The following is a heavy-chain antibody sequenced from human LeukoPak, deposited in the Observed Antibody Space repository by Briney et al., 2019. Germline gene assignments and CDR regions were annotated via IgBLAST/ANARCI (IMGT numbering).Heavy chain of an antibody. Sequence: ASVKVSCKASGGTFSSYAISWVRQAPGQGLEWIGRIIPILGIANYAQKFQGRVTITADKSTSTAYMELSSLRSEDTAVYYCARGDDSSAPDWFDPWGQGTLVTVSS. CDR2: IIPILGIA. D-gene: IGHD3-22*01. J-gene: IGHJ5*02. V-gene: IGHV1-69*04. CDR3: ARGDDSSAPDWFDP. CDR1: GGTFSSYA.